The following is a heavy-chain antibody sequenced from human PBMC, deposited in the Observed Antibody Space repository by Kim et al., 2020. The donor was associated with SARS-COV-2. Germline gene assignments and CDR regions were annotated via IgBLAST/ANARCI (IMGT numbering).Heavy chain of an antibody. V-gene: IGHV3-21*01. CDR1: GFTFSSYS. Sequence: GGSLRLSCAASGFTFSSYSMNWVRQAPGKGLEWVSSISSSSSYIYYADSVKGRFTISRDNAKNSLYLQMNSLRAEDTAVYYCARTAYGSGSYYDPNWFDPWGQGTLVTVSS. J-gene: IGHJ5*02. D-gene: IGHD3-10*01. CDR2: ISSSSSYI. CDR3: ARTAYGSGSYYDPNWFDP.